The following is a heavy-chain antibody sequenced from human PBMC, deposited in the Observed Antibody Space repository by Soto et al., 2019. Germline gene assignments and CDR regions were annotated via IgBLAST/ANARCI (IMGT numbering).Heavy chain of an antibody. J-gene: IGHJ5*02. Sequence: SETLSLTCAVYGGSFSGYYWSWIRQPPGKGLEWIGEINHSGSTNYNPSLKSRVTISVDTSKNQFSLKLSSVTAADTAVYYCARRVGEQQLVQFWFAPWGQGTLVTVSS. CDR2: INHSGST. V-gene: IGHV4-34*01. D-gene: IGHD6-13*01. CDR3: ARRVGEQQLVQFWFAP. CDR1: GGSFSGYY.